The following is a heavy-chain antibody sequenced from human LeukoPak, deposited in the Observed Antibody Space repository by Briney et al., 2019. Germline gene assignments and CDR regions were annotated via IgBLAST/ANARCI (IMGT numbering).Heavy chain of an antibody. CDR2: IKSKTDGGTT. CDR1: GFTFSNAW. V-gene: IGHV3-15*01. CDR3: TSSGYYYADAFDI. D-gene: IGHD3-22*01. J-gene: IGHJ3*02. Sequence: GGSLRLSCAASGFTFSNAWMSWVRQAPGKGLEWVGRIKSKTDGGTTDYAAPVKGRFTISRDDSKNTLYLQMNSLKTEDTAVYYCTSSGYYYADAFDIWGKGTMVTVSS.